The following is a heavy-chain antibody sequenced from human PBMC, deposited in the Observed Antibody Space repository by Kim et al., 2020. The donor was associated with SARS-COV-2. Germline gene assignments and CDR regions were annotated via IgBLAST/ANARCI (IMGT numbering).Heavy chain of an antibody. Sequence: SGPTLVNPSQTLTLTCTFSGFSLSTSGMCVSWIRQPPGKALEWLARIDWDDDKYYSTSLKTRLTISKDTSKNQVVLTMTNMDPVDTATYYCARTQAYSSGWYYFDYWGQGTLVTVSS. J-gene: IGHJ4*02. V-gene: IGHV2-70*11. D-gene: IGHD6-19*01. CDR1: GFSLSTSGMC. CDR2: IDWDDDK. CDR3: ARTQAYSSGWYYFDY.